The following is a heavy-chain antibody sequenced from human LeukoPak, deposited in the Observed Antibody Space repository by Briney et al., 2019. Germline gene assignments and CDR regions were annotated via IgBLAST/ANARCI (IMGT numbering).Heavy chain of an antibody. J-gene: IGHJ3*02. CDR3: ARDYYLREAFDI. D-gene: IGHD3-22*01. V-gene: IGHV3-7*01. Sequence: PGGSLRLSCAASGFTFSSYGMHWIRQAPGKGLEWVANIKQDGSEKYYVDSVKGRFTISRDNAKNSLYLQMNSLRAEDTAVYYCARDYYLREAFDIWGQGTMVTVSS. CDR1: GFTFSSYG. CDR2: IKQDGSEK.